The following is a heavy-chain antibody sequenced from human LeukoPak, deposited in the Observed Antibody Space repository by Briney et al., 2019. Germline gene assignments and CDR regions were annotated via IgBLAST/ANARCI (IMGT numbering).Heavy chain of an antibody. CDR2: ISGSGGST. CDR1: GFTFSSYG. D-gene: IGHD3-22*01. Sequence: GGSLRLSCAASGFTFSSYGINWVRQAPGKGLEWVSGISGSGGSTYYADSVKGRFTISRDNSKNTLYLQMNSLRAEDTAVYYCAKYSHDSSGSYDYWGQGTLVTVSS. CDR3: AKYSHDSSGSYDY. V-gene: IGHV3-23*01. J-gene: IGHJ4*02.